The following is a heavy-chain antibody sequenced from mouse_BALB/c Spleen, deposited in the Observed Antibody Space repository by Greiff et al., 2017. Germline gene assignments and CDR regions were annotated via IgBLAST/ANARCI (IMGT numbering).Heavy chain of an antibody. CDR3: ARGDYDG. V-gene: IGHV14-3*02. CDR2: IDPANGNT. CDR1: GFNIKDTY. Sequence: VQLKESGAELVKPGASVKLSCTASGFNIKDTYMHWVKQRPEQGLEWIGRIDPANGNTKYDPKFQGKATITADTSSNTAYLQLSSLTSEDTAVYYCARGDYDGWGQGTTLTVSS. J-gene: IGHJ2*01. D-gene: IGHD2-4*01.